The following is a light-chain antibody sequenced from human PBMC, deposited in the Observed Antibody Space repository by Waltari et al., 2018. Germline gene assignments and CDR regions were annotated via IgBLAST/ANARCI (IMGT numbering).Light chain of an antibody. V-gene: IGKV3-15*01. Sequence: EIVMTQSSATLSVCPGEAATRPCRASRGIANELAWYQQKPGQTLRLLIYDASTRATGVPARFSGSWSGTEFTLSIPDLQSEDSAVYFCQQFNTQYSFGQGTKLEIK. CDR2: DAS. J-gene: IGKJ2*01. CDR3: QQFNTQYS. CDR1: RGIANE.